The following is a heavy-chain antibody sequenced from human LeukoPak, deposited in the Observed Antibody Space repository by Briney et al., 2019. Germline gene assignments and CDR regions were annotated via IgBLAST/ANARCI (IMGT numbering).Heavy chain of an antibody. J-gene: IGHJ4*02. CDR2: ISGSGGST. Sequence: PGGSLRLSCAAFGFTFSSYAMSWVRQAPGKGLEWVSAISGSGGSTYYADSVKGRSTISRDNSKNTPYLQMNSLRAEDTAVYYCAKVRFLEWLSFDYWGQGTLVTVSS. CDR3: AKVRFLEWLSFDY. V-gene: IGHV3-23*01. CDR1: GFTFSSYA. D-gene: IGHD3-3*01.